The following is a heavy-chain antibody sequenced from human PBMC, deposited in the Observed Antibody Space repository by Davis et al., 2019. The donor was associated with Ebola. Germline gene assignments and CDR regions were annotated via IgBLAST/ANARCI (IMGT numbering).Heavy chain of an antibody. CDR2: ISGSGGST. CDR3: AKEGYSSSWYGWGAFDI. D-gene: IGHD6-13*01. Sequence: GESLKISCAASGFTFSNYAMTWVRQAPGKGLEWVSIISGSGGSTYYADSVKGRFTISRDNSKNSLYLQMNSLRAEDTALYYCAKEGYSSSWYGWGAFDIWGQGTMVTVSS. V-gene: IGHV3-23*01. CDR1: GFTFSNYA. J-gene: IGHJ3*02.